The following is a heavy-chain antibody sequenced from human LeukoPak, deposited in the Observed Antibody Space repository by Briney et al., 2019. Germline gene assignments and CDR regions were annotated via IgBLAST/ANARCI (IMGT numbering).Heavy chain of an antibody. D-gene: IGHD6-19*01. V-gene: IGHV3-9*01. CDR2: ISWNSGSI. CDR1: GFIFDDYA. Sequence: PGGSVRLSCAASGFIFDDYAMHWVRQAPGKGLEWVSGISWNSGSIGYADSVKGRFTIYRDNAKHSLYLQMNSLRAEDTALYYCAKDQLEYSSGWFDYWGQGTLVTVSS. CDR3: AKDQLEYSSGWFDY. J-gene: IGHJ4*02.